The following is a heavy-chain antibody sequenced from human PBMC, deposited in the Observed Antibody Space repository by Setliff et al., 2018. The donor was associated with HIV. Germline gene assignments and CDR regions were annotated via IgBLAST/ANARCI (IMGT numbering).Heavy chain of an antibody. Sequence: LSLTCTVSGGSISGFYWSWIRQPPGKGLEWIGHIYSSGSTNYNPSLKSRVTISVDTSKNQISLKLSSVTAADTAVYYCARRMSSGSYYDYWGQGTLVTVSS. CDR1: GGSISGFY. D-gene: IGHD1-26*01. V-gene: IGHV4-59*08. J-gene: IGHJ4*02. CDR2: IYSSGST. CDR3: ARRMSSGSYYDY.